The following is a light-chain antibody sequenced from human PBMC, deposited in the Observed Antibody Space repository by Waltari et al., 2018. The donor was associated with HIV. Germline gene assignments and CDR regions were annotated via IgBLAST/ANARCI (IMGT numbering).Light chain of an antibody. J-gene: IGKJ4*01. CDR2: WAS. CDR3: QQYFRTPPT. CDR1: RSILYSSDNRND. Sequence: DIVMNQSPDSLPLSLGERATIHCTSSRSILYSSDNRNDLAWYQQKPRQPPKVLISWASTRECGVPDRFTGSGSGTDFTLTITRLQAEDVAVYHCQQYFRTPPTFGGGTKVEIK. V-gene: IGKV4-1*01.